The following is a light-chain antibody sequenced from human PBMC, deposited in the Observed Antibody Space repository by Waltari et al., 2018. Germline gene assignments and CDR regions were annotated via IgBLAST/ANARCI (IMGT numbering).Light chain of an antibody. CDR1: QGISSY. CDR3: QQRYNWPAT. CDR2: DAS. V-gene: IGKV3-11*01. J-gene: IGKJ3*01. Sequence: VLNHSPATLPLPPGQRATLSCRASQGISSYLAWYQHKPGQPPSLLIYDASNRATGIPARFSGSGSGTDFTLTISSLEPEDFAVYYCQQRYNWPATFGPGTKVAIK.